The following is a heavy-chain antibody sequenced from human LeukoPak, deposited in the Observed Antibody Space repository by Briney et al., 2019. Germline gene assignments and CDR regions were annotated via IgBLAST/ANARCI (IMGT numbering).Heavy chain of an antibody. CDR1: GGSISSYY. CDR2: IYYSGSS. J-gene: IGHJ6*03. Sequence: SETLSLTCTVSGGSISSYYWSWIRQPPGKGLEWIGYIYYSGSSNYNPSLKSRVTISVDTSKNQFSLKLSSVTAADTAVYYCARDSSGYSGYDYYYMDVWGKGTTVTIS. D-gene: IGHD1-26*01. V-gene: IGHV4-59*01. CDR3: ARDSSGYSGYDYYYMDV.